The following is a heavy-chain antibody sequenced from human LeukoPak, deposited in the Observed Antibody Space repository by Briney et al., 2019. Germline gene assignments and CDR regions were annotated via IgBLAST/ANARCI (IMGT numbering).Heavy chain of an antibody. Sequence: GRSLRLSCAASGFTFSSYAMHWVRQAPGKGLEWVAVISYDGSNKYYADSVKGRFTISRDNSKNTLYLQMNSLRAEDTAVYYCARSGDSYGNDFWGQGTLVTVSS. D-gene: IGHD5-18*01. CDR1: GFTFSSYA. CDR3: ARSGDSYGNDF. V-gene: IGHV3-30-3*01. J-gene: IGHJ4*02. CDR2: ISYDGSNK.